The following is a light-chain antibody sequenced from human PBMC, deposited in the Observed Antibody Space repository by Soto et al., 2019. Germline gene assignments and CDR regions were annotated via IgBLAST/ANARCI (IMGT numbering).Light chain of an antibody. V-gene: IGKV3-11*01. J-gene: IGKJ5*01. CDR3: QQRSNWPPIT. CDR1: QSVSKY. Sequence: EVVLTQSPATLSLSPGESATLSCRASQSVSKYLAWYQQKPGQAPRLLIYDASNRVTGIPARFSGSGSGTDFTLTISSLEPEDFAVYYCQQRSNWPPITFGQGTRLEIK. CDR2: DAS.